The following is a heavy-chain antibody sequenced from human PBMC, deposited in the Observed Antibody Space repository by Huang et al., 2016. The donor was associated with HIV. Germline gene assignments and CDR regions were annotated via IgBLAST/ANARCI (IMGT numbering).Heavy chain of an antibody. Sequence: QLQLQESGPGLVKPSETLSLTCSVSGGSIRGSRHYWGWSRQPPGKGLEWIGSIYYSGTTYHNPSRKSRVTISVDTSKNQFSLKGRSVTAADTAVYYCARHAMDRGTLGANNWFDPWGQGTLVTVSS. V-gene: IGHV4-39*01. D-gene: IGHD1-26*01. J-gene: IGHJ5*02. CDR1: GGSIRGSRHY. CDR3: ARHAMDRGTLGANNWFDP. CDR2: IYYSGTT.